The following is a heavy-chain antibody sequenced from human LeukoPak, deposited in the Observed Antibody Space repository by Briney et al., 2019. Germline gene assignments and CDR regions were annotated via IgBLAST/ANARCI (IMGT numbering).Heavy chain of an antibody. V-gene: IGHV3-23*01. J-gene: IGHJ4*02. CDR2: ISGSGGGT. D-gene: IGHD3-22*01. CDR1: GFTFSSYA. Sequence: GSLRLSCAASGFTFSSYAMSWVRQAPGKGLEWVSAISGSGGGTYYADSVKGRFTISRDNSKNTLYLQMNSLRAEDTAVYYCAKDGAEGRYYYDSSADYWGQGTMVTVSS. CDR3: AKDGAEGRYYYDSSADY.